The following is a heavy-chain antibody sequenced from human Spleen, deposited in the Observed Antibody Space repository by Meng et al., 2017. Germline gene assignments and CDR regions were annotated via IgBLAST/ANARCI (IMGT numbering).Heavy chain of an antibody. D-gene: IGHD3-22*01. CDR1: GFTFSSYA. CDR3: GATDSSGYYSDYFDY. V-gene: IGHV3-23*01. Sequence: GESLKISCAASGFTFSSYAMSWVRQAPGKGLEWVSAVSGSGDTTFYVDSVKGRFTISRDNSKNTLYLQMSSLSAEDTAVYYCGATDSSGYYSDYFDYWGQGTLVTVSS. J-gene: IGHJ4*02. CDR2: VSGSGDTT.